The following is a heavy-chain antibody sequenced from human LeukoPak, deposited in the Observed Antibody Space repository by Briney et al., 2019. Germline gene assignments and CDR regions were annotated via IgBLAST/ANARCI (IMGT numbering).Heavy chain of an antibody. CDR1: GYTFTDYY. D-gene: IGHD1-26*01. CDR3: ARDDILGAAPDY. V-gene: IGHV1-2*04. Sequence: ASVKVSCKASGYTFTDYYMHWVRQAPGQGLEWMGWINPNSGDTKYAQKFQGWVTMTRDTSISTAYMELSRLTSDDTAVYYRARDDILGAAPDYWGQGTRVTVSS. J-gene: IGHJ4*02. CDR2: INPNSGDT.